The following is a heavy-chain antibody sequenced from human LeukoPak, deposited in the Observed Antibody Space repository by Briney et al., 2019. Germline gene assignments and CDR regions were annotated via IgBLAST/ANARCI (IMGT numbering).Heavy chain of an antibody. D-gene: IGHD3-9*01. J-gene: IGHJ4*02. Sequence: ASVKVSCKASGGTFSSYAISWVRQAPGQGLEWMGRIIPILGIANCAQKFQGRVTITADKSTSTAYMELSSLRSEDTAVYYCARDRDYDILTGIDYWGQGTLVTVSS. CDR3: ARDRDYDILTGIDY. CDR1: GGTFSSYA. CDR2: IIPILGIA. V-gene: IGHV1-69*04.